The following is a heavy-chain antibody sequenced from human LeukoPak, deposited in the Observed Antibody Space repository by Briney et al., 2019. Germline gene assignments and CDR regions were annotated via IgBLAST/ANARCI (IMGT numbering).Heavy chain of an antibody. V-gene: IGHV3-23*01. CDR1: GLTFPSYA. D-gene: IGHD3-3*01. CDR3: AKWADFWRCLNSWYFEL. CDR2: IGGSGRDT. J-gene: IGHJ2*01. Sequence: LAGGSLRLSCAASGLTFPSYAFAWVRQPPGRGLQWVSGIGGSGRDTSYPDSVKGRFTISRDNSKNTHSPQMSSVTAEDAAMYYCAKWADFWRCLNSWYFELWGRGTLVPVSS.